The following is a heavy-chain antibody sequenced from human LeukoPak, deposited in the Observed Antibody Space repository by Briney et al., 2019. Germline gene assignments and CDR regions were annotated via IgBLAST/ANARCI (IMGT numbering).Heavy chain of an antibody. CDR1: GYTFTGYY. D-gene: IGHD2-2*01. V-gene: IGHV1-2*02. CDR2: INPNSGGT. CDR3: ARGGYCSSTSCQGSYWYFDL. J-gene: IGHJ2*01. Sequence: ASVKVSCKASGYTFTGYYMHWVRQAPGQGLEWMGWINPNSGGTNYAQKFQGRVTMTRDTSISTAYMELSRLRSDDTAVYYCARGGYCSSTSCQGSYWYFDLWGRGTLVTVSS.